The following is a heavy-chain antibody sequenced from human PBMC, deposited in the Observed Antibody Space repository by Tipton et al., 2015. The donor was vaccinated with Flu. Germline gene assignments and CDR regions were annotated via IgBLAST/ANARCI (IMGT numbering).Heavy chain of an antibody. CDR1: GVSGSSIRKDF. CDR2: IYETVNT. J-gene: IGHJ4*01. CDR3: AKWEVGSIRY. D-gene: IGHD1-26*01. V-gene: IGHV4-4*07. Sequence: TLSLTCSVSGVSGSSIRKDFWSWVRLPAGKGLEWIGRIYETVNTNYNPSLRSRVTISVDTSKNQVSLKLTSVTAADTAVYYCAKWEVGSIRYWGHGIEVTVSS.